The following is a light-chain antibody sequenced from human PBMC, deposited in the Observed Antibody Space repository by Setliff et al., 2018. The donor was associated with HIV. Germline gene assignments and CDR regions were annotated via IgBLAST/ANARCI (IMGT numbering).Light chain of an antibody. V-gene: IGLV2-11*01. Sequence: QSVLTQPRSVSGSPGRSVTIPCTGTSSDVGSYNYVTWYQQDPGKVPKLMIYDVTRRPSGVPDRFSGSRSGNTASLTISGLQAEDEADYYCSSFASRLQVFGTGTKVTVL. CDR1: SSDVGSYNY. CDR3: SSFASRLQV. CDR2: DVT. J-gene: IGLJ1*01.